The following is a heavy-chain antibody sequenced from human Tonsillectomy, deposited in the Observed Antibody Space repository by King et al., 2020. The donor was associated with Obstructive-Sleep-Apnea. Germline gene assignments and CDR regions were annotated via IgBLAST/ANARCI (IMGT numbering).Heavy chain of an antibody. Sequence: DVQLVESGGGLVKPGGSLRLSCAASGFTFSNYNVHWVRQAPGRGLEWVSSITSTSSYKHYADSLKGRFTISRDNDKNTLYLQMNSLRAEDTAIYFCAREMVANYYFDYWGQGALVTVSS. CDR2: ITSTSSYK. D-gene: IGHD2-15*01. CDR1: GFTFSNYN. J-gene: IGHJ4*02. CDR3: AREMVANYYFDY. V-gene: IGHV3-21*01.